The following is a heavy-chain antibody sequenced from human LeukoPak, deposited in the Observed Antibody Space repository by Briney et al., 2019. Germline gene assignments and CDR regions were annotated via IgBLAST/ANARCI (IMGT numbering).Heavy chain of an antibody. D-gene: IGHD6-19*01. J-gene: IGHJ4*02. CDR1: GFTFSSYA. CDR2: ISGSGGGT. Sequence: GGSLRLSCAASGFTFSSYAMSWVRQAPGKGLEWVSGISGSGGGTYYVDSVKGWFTISRDNSKDTLYLQMNSLRADDTAVYYCAKARYSSGWDYFDYWGQGTLVTVSS. V-gene: IGHV3-23*01. CDR3: AKARYSSGWDYFDY.